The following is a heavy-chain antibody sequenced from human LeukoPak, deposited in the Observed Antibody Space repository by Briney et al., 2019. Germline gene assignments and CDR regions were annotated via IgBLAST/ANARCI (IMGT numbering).Heavy chain of an antibody. CDR3: ARGRPFDP. J-gene: IGHJ5*02. CDR1: GGSFSGYY. V-gene: IGHV4-34*01. Sequence: PSETLSLTCAVYGGSFSGYYWSWIRQPPGKGLEWIGEINHSGGTNYNPSLKSRVTISVDTSKNQFSLKLSSVTAADTAVYYCARGRPFDPWGQGTLVTVSS. CDR2: INHSGGT.